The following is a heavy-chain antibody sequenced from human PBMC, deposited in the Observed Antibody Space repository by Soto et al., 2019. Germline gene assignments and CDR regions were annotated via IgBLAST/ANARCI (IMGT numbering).Heavy chain of an antibody. Sequence: EVQLVESGGGLVQPGRSLRLSCAASGFTFDDYAMHWVRQAPGKGLEWVSGISWNSGSIGYADSVKGRFTISRDNAKNSLYLQMNSLRAEDTALYYCARASTSAYCSGGSCYSSLFDYWGQGTLVTVSS. V-gene: IGHV3-9*01. CDR1: GFTFDDYA. D-gene: IGHD2-15*01. CDR3: ARASTSAYCSGGSCYSSLFDY. CDR2: ISWNSGSI. J-gene: IGHJ4*02.